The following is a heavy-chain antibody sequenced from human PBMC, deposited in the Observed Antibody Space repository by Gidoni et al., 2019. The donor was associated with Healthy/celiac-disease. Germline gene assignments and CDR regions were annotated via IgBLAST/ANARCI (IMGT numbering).Heavy chain of an antibody. CDR3: ARGRGQWLVLDY. J-gene: IGHJ4*02. CDR1: GFTFSSYA. Sequence: QVQLVESGGGVVQPGRSLRLSCAASGFTFSSYAMHWVRQAPGKGLEWVAVISYDGSNKYYADSVKGRFTISRDNSKNTLYLQMNSLRAEDTAVYYCARGRGQWLVLDYWGQGTLVTVSS. CDR2: ISYDGSNK. D-gene: IGHD6-19*01. V-gene: IGHV3-30-3*01.